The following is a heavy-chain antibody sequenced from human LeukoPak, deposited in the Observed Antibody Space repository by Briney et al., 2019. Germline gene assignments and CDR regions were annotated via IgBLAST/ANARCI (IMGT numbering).Heavy chain of an antibody. CDR3: AKDRVVYNWNYAYYFDD. Sequence: GGSLRLSCAASGFTFSSYWMSWVRQAPGKGLEWVANTKQDGSGEYYMDSVKGRFTISRDNAKNSLYLQMNSLRAEDTAVYYCAKDRVVYNWNYAYYFDDWGQGTLVTVSS. V-gene: IGHV3-7*01. CDR1: GFTFSSYW. CDR2: TKQDGSGE. J-gene: IGHJ4*02. D-gene: IGHD1-7*01.